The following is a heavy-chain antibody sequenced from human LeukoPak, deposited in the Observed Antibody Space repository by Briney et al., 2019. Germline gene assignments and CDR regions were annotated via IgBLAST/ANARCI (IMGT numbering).Heavy chain of an antibody. CDR3: ARSYFRAARGGFDY. Sequence: GASAKSSSKASGYTFTSYYMHWVRQAPRQGLERMGIINPSGGSTSYAQKFRGRVSMTRDTSTSTCYMELSSLRYEATAVYYCARSYFRAARGGFDYWGQGTLVTVSS. CDR1: GYTFTSYY. V-gene: IGHV1-46*01. J-gene: IGHJ4*02. CDR2: INPSGGST. D-gene: IGHD2-15*01.